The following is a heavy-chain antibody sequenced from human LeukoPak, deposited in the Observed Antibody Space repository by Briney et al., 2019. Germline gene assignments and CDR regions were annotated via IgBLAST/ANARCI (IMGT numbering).Heavy chain of an antibody. CDR1: GGSISSSSYY. V-gene: IGHV4-39*01. Sequence: SETLSLTCTVSGGSISSSSYYWGWIRQPPGKGLEWIGSIYYSGSTYYNPSLKSRVTISVDTSKNQFSLKLSSVTAADTAVYCCAGSLNFARFDPWGQGTLVTVSS. J-gene: IGHJ5*02. CDR2: IYYSGST. CDR3: AGSLNFARFDP. D-gene: IGHD1-20*01.